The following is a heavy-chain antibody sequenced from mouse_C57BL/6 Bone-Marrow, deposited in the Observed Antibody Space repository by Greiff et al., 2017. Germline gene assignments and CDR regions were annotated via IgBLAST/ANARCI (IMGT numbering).Heavy chain of an antibody. J-gene: IGHJ3*01. CDR1: GYTFTSYW. V-gene: IGHV1-72*01. CDR3: AREGGSSYVAWFAY. Sequence: QVQLQQPGAELVKPGASVTLSCKASGYTFTSYWMHWVKPRPGRGLAWIGRIAPNSGGTKYNEKFKGKATLTVDKPSSTAYMQLSRLTSEDSAVYYCAREGGSSYVAWFAYGGQGTLVTVSA. D-gene: IGHD1-1*01. CDR2: IAPNSGGT.